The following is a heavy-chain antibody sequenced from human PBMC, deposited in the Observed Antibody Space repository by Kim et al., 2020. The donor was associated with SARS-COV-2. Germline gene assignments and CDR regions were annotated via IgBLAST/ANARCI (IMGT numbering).Heavy chain of an antibody. J-gene: IGHJ6*02. CDR3: ARVRSNYVAYYYYGMDV. Sequence: VKGRFTISRDNAKNSLYLQMNSLRAEDTAVYYCARVRSNYVAYYYYGMDVWGQGTTVTVSS. V-gene: IGHV3-21*01. D-gene: IGHD4-4*01.